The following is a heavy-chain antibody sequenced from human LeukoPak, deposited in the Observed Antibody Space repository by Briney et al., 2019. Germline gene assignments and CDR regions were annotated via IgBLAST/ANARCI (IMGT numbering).Heavy chain of an antibody. CDR3: ARYGSYHYGMDA. J-gene: IGHJ6*02. V-gene: IGHV3-23*01. CDR1: GLSFSSYA. Sequence: PGGSLRLSCAASGLSFSSYAMAWVRQAPGKGLEWVAGTGAFYTDSVKGRFTISRDNSKTTLYLEMNSLRAEDTATYFCARYGSYHYGMDAWGQGTTVTV. CDR2: TGA. D-gene: IGHD1-1*01.